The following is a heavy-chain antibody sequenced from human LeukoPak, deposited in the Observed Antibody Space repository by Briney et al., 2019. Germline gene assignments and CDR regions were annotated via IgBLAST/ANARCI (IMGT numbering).Heavy chain of an antibody. CDR2: IYYSGST. V-gene: IGHV4-39*07. J-gene: IGHJ3*02. Sequence: SETLSLTCTVSGGSISSSSYYWGWIRQPPGKGLEWIGSIYYSGSTYYSPSLKSRVTISVDTSKNQFSLKLSSVTAADTAVYYCARETYCSGGSCYKGNAFDIWGQGTMVTVSS. CDR1: GGSISSSSYY. D-gene: IGHD2-15*01. CDR3: ARETYCSGGSCYKGNAFDI.